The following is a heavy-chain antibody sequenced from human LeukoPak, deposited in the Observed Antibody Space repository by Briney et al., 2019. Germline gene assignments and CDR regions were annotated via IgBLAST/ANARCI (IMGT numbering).Heavy chain of an antibody. J-gene: IGHJ6*02. CDR2: IYYSGST. CDR1: GGSISSSSYY. V-gene: IGHV4-39*07. Sequence: SETLSLTCTVSGGSISSSSYYWGWIRQPPGKGLEWIGSIYYSGSTYYNPSLKSRVTISVDTSNNQFSLKVNSVTAADTALYYCARDAGHQLSRRNYYAMDVWGQGTTVTVSS. CDR3: ARDAGHQLSRRNYYAMDV. D-gene: IGHD2-2*01.